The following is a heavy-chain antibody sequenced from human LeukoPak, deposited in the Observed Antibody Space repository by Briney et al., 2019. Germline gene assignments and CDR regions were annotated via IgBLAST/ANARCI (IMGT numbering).Heavy chain of an antibody. CDR3: AREPTLGSLCAFDI. V-gene: IGHV4-30-4*08. D-gene: IGHD2/OR15-2a*01. CDR1: GGSISSGDYY. Sequence: SETLPLTCTVSGGSISSGDYYWSWIRQHPGKGLEWIGYIYYSGSTYYNPSLKSRVTISVDTSKNQFPLKLSSVTAADTAVYYCAREPTLGSLCAFDIWGQGTMVTVSS. CDR2: IYYSGST. J-gene: IGHJ3*02.